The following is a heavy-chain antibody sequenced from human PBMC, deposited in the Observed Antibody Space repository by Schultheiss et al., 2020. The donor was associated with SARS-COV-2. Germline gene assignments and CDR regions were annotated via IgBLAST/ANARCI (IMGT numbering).Heavy chain of an antibody. V-gene: IGHV4-59*12. CDR1: GGSISSYY. CDR3: ARGLLTVTLGDY. D-gene: IGHD4-17*01. CDR2: IYNSGST. J-gene: IGHJ4*02. Sequence: SETLSLTCTVSGGSISSYYWSWIRQPPGKGLEWIGYIYNSGSTNYNPSLKSRVTISVDTSKNQFSLKLSSVTAADTAVYYCARGLLTVTLGDYWGQGTLVTVSS.